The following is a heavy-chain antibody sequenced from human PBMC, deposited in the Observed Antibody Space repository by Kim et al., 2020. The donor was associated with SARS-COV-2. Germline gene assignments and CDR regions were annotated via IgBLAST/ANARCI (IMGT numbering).Heavy chain of an antibody. CDR2: ISYDGSNK. Sequence: GGSLRLSCAASGFTFSSYAMHWVRQAPGKGLEWVAVISYDGSNKYYADSVKGRFTISRDNSKNTLYLQMNSLRAEDTAVYYCARSPYRVFRSHNPSDYWG. CDR3: ARSPYRVFRSHNPSDY. J-gene: IGHJ4*01. D-gene: IGHD1-26*01. CDR1: GFTFSSYA. V-gene: IGHV3-30-3*01.